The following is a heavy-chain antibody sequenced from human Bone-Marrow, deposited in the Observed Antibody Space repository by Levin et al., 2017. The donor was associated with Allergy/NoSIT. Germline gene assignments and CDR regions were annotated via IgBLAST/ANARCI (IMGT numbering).Heavy chain of an antibody. CDR2: ISWNSGSI. D-gene: IGHD1-1*01. CDR1: GFTFDNHA. V-gene: IGHV3-9*01. J-gene: IGHJ4*02. Sequence: GGSLRLSCAASGFTFDNHAMHWVRQAPGKGLEWVSHISWNSGSIHYADSVKGRFTISRDNANHYLYLQMDGLRPDDTAVYYCAKHNGDNGGAIDYWGEGTLVTFSS. CDR3: AKHNGDNGGAIDY.